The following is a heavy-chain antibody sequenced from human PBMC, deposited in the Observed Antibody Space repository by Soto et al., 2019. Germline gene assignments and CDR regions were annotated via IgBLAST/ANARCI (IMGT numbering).Heavy chain of an antibody. CDR2: IYYSGST. CDR3: ARVRGYCSSTSCYWWFDP. D-gene: IGHD2-2*01. V-gene: IGHV4-59*01. J-gene: IGHJ5*02. Sequence: PSETLSLTCTVSGGSISSYYWSWIRQPPGKGLEWIGYIYYSGSTNYNPSLKSRVTISVDTSKNQFSLKLSSVTAADTAVYYCARVRGYCSSTSCYWWFDPWGQGTLVTVS. CDR1: GGSISSYY.